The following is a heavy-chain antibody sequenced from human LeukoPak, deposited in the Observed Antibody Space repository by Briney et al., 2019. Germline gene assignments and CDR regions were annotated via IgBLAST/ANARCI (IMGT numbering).Heavy chain of an antibody. V-gene: IGHV4-34*01. D-gene: IGHD3-22*01. Sequence: SETLSLTCAVYGGSFSGYYWSWIRQPPGKGLEWIGEINHSGSTNYNPSLKSRVTISVDTSKNQFSLKLSSVTAADTAAYYCARSGYYDSSELGDYWGQGTLVTVSS. J-gene: IGHJ4*02. CDR2: INHSGST. CDR1: GGSFSGYY. CDR3: ARSGYYDSSELGDY.